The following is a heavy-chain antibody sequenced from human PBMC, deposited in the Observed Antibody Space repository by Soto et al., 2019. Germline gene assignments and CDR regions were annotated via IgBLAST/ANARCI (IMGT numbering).Heavy chain of an antibody. CDR2: IYYSGAT. CDR3: ARDKDLEPTVWGY. CDR1: GDSMATGRHY. J-gene: IGHJ4*02. D-gene: IGHD7-27*01. Sequence: QVHLQESGPGLVRPSETLSLSCSVSGDSMATGRHYYNWIRHLPGKGLEWIGYIYYSGATHYSPSLRPRATISIDTSKNQFSLRLISVTAADTALYFCARDKDLEPTVWGYWGQGIQVTVSS. V-gene: IGHV4-31*02.